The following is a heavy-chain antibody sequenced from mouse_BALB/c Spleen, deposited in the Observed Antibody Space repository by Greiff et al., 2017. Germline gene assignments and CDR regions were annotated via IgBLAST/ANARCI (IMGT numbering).Heavy chain of an antibody. CDR3: ARAHYDYDSFAY. V-gene: IGHV3-6*02. CDR1: GYSITSGYY. J-gene: IGHJ3*01. D-gene: IGHD2-4*01. Sequence: EVQLLESGPGLVKPSQSLSLTCSVTGYSITSGYYWNWIRQFPGNKLEWMGYISYDGSNNYNPSLKNRISITRDTSKNQFFLKLNSVTTEDTATYYCARAHYDYDSFAYWGQGTLVTVSA. CDR2: ISYDGSN.